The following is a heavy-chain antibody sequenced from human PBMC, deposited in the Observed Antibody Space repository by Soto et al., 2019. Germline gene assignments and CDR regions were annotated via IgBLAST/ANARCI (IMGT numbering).Heavy chain of an antibody. CDR2: IYSGGST. V-gene: IGHV3-53*02. CDR1: GFTVSSNY. CDR3: ARDSRPQNYYGMDV. Sequence: EVQLVETGGGLIQPGGSLRLSCAASGFTVSSNYMSWVRQAPGKGLEWVSVIYSGGSTYYADSVKGRFTISRDNSKNTLYLQMNSLRAEDTAVYYCARDSRPQNYYGMDVWGQGTTVTVSS. J-gene: IGHJ6*02.